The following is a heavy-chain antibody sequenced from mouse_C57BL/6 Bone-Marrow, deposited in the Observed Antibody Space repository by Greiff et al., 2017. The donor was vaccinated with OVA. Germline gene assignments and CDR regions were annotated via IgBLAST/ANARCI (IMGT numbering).Heavy chain of an antibody. CDR1: GYTFTSYW. J-gene: IGHJ1*03. Sequence: QVQLQQPGAELVMPGASVKLSCKASGYTFTSYWMHWVKQRPGQGLEWIGEIDPSDSYTNYNQKFKGKSTLTVDKSSSTAYMQLSSLTSEDSAVYYGARKRTCETYWYFDVWGTGTTVTVSS. V-gene: IGHV1-69*01. CDR2: IDPSDSYT. CDR3: ARKRTCETYWYFDV.